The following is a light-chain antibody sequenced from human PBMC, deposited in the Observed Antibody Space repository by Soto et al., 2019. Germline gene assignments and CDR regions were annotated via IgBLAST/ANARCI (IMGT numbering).Light chain of an antibody. J-gene: IGKJ1*01. CDR1: HVVNTD. CDR2: GAS. Sequence: EIVMTQSPATLSVSPGERATLSCRASHVVNTDVGWYPQKPGQALSLLLSGASSRATGIPDRFTGSGSGTDFTLTLTSLEPEDFAVYYCQQYNNWPRTFGQGTKVDIK. CDR3: QQYNNWPRT. V-gene: IGKV3D-15*01.